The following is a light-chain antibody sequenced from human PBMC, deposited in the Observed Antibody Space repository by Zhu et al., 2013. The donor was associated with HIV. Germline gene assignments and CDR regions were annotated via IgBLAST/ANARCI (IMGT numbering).Light chain of an antibody. V-gene: IGKV3-20*01. J-gene: IGKJ4*01. CDR3: QQNDSSSLT. Sequence: EIVLTQSPGTLSLSPGERTTLSCRASQTVTSSYLAWYQHKPGQAPRLLIYGASTRAIGIPDRFSGSGSGTDFTLTISRLEPEDFAVYYCQQNDSSSLTFGGGTTVEIK. CDR2: GAS. CDR1: QTVTSSY.